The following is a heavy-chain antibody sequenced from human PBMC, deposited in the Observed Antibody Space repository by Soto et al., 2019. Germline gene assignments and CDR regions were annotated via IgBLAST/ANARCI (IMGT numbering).Heavy chain of an antibody. J-gene: IGHJ4*02. Sequence: PSETLSLTCAVSGGSISSGGYSWSWIRQPPGKGLEWIGYIYHSGSTYYNPSLKSRVTISVDRSKNQFSLKLSSVTAADTAVYYCAREAGYYDSSGYYSRRGYFDYWGQGTLVTVSS. CDR3: AREAGYYDSSGYYSRRGYFDY. D-gene: IGHD3-22*01. CDR1: GGSISSGGYS. V-gene: IGHV4-30-2*01. CDR2: IYHSGST.